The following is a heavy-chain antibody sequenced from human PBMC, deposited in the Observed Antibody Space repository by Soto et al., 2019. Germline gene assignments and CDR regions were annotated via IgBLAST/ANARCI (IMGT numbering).Heavy chain of an antibody. V-gene: IGHV1-8*01. CDR3: AREHSSSWRFDY. Sequence: QVQLVQSGAEVKKPGASVKVSCKASGYTFTSYDSNWVRQATRQGLEWMGWMNPNSGNTGYAQKFQGRVTMTRNTSISTAYMELSSLRSEDKAVYYCAREHSSSWRFDYWGQGTLVTVSS. J-gene: IGHJ4*02. D-gene: IGHD6-13*01. CDR2: MNPNSGNT. CDR1: GYTFTSYD.